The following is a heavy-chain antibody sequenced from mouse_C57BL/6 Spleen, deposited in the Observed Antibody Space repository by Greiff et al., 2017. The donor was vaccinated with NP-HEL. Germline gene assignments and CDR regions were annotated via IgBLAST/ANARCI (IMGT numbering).Heavy chain of an antibody. CDR2: INPNNGGT. D-gene: IGHD2-4*01. V-gene: IGHV1-26*01. CDR3: ARERDYDEVSYFDY. CDR1: GYTFTDYY. Sequence: VQLQQSGPELVKPGASVKISCKASGYTFTDYYMNWVKQSHGKSLEWIGDINPNNGGTSYNQKFKGKATLTVDKSSSTAYMELRILTSEDAAVYSCARERDYDEVSYFDYWGQGTTLTVSS. J-gene: IGHJ2*01.